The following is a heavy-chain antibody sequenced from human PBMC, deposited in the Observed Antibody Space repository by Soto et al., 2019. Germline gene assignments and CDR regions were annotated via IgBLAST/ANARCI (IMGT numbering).Heavy chain of an antibody. CDR1: GFTLSNYG. Sequence: PGGSLRLSCAASGFTLSNYGINWVRQAPGKGLEWVAVISYSGSNKYYADSVKGRFTISRDNSKNTLSLQMNSLRAEDTAVYYCAKEGDILTGYPPRFMDVWGQGTTVTVSS. V-gene: IGHV3-30*18. CDR3: AKEGDILTGYPPRFMDV. CDR2: ISYSGSNK. J-gene: IGHJ6*02. D-gene: IGHD3-9*01.